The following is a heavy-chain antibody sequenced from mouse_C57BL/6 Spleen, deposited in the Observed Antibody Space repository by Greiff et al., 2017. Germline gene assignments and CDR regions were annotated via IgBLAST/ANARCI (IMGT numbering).Heavy chain of an antibody. V-gene: IGHV1-69*01. CDR1: GYTFTSYW. D-gene: IGHD3-1*01. CDR3: ARSGDRGYGGFAY. CDR2: IDPSDSYT. Sequence: QVQLQQPGAELVMPGASVKLSCKASGYTFTSYWMHWVKQRPGQGLEWIGEIDPSDSYTNYNQKFKGKSTLTVDKSSSTAYMQLSSLKSEDSAVYYCARSGDRGYGGFAYWGQGTQVTVSA. J-gene: IGHJ3*01.